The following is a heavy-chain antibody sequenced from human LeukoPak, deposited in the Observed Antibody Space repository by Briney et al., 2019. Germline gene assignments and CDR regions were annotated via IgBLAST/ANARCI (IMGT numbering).Heavy chain of an antibody. V-gene: IGHV4-31*03. CDR3: ARDLSGYSSSWYRTSNAFDI. CDR2: IYYSGST. J-gene: IGHJ3*02. Sequence: PSETLSLTCTVSGGSISSGGYYWSWVRQHPGKGLEWIGYIYYSGSTYYNPSLKSRVTISVDTSKNQFSLKLSSVTAADTAVYYCARDLSGYSSSWYRTSNAFDIWGQGTMVTVSS. D-gene: IGHD6-13*01. CDR1: GGSISSGGYY.